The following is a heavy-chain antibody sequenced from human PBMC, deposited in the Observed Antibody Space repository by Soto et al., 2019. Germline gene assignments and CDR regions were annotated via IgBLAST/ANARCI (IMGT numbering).Heavy chain of an antibody. CDR1: GYTFTSYG. J-gene: IGHJ4*02. D-gene: IGHD1-26*01. Sequence: QVQLVQSGAEVKKPVAAVKVSCKASGYTFTSYGISWVRQAPGQGLEWMGWISAYNANTNYAQKLQGRVTMTTDKDSSRSYMELSSRRADDTDVYLWARVRLGATGDYWGQGTLFTVSS. V-gene: IGHV1-18*01. CDR3: ARVRLGATGDY. CDR2: ISAYNANT.